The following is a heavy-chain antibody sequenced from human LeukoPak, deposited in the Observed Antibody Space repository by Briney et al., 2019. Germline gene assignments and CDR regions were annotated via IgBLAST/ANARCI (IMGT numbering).Heavy chain of an antibody. CDR1: GFTVSSNY. J-gene: IGHJ4*02. CDR3: ARARAARPESMVYFDY. V-gene: IGHV3-53*01. D-gene: IGHD6-6*01. Sequence: GGSLRLSCAASGFTVSSNYMSWVRQAPGKGLEWVSVIYSGGSTYYADSVKGRFTISRDNSKNTLYLQMNGLRAEDTAVYYCARARAARPESMVYFDYWGQGTLVTVSS. CDR2: IYSGGST.